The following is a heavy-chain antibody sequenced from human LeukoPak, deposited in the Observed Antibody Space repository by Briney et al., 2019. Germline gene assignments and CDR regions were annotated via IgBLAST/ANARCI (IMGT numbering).Heavy chain of an antibody. CDR1: GGSISSHY. Sequence: SETLSLTCTVSGGSISSHYWGWIRQPPGKGLEWVGYIYYSGSTNYNPSLKSRVTISVDTSKNQFSLKLSSVTAADTAVYYCAREVTPRDYFDYWGQGTLVTVSS. CDR3: AREVTPRDYFDY. D-gene: IGHD4-23*01. V-gene: IGHV4-59*11. CDR2: IYYSGST. J-gene: IGHJ4*02.